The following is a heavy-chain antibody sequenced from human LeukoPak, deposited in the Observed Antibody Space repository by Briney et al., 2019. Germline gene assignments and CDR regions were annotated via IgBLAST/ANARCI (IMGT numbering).Heavy chain of an antibody. CDR2: INAGNGNT. J-gene: IGHJ4*02. CDR1: GYTFTSYA. V-gene: IGHV1-3*01. D-gene: IGHD3-10*01. CDR3: ARDEDLWFGESYFDY. Sequence: ASVKVSCKASGYTFTSYAMHWVRQAPGQRLEWMGWINAGNGNTKYSQKFQGRVTITRDTSASTAYMELSSLRSEDTAVYYCARDEDLWFGESYFDYWGQGTLVTVSS.